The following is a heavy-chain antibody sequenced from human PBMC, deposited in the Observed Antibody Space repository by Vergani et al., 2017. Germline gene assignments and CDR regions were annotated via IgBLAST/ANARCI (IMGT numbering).Heavy chain of an antibody. V-gene: IGHV3-7*03. Sequence: EVQLVESGGGLVQPGGSLRLSCAASGFTFSSYWMSWVRQAPGKGLEWVANIKQDGSEKYYVDSVKGRFTISRDNAKTSLYLQMNSLKTEDTAVYYCVTAAIGVGRYYYGMDVWGQGP. CDR1: GFTFSSYW. D-gene: IGHD2-2*02. CDR2: IKQDGSEK. J-gene: IGHJ6*02. CDR3: VTAAIGVGRYYYGMDV.